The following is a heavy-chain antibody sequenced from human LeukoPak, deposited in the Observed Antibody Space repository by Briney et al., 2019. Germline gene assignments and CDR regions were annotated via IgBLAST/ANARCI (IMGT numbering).Heavy chain of an antibody. D-gene: IGHD7-27*01. V-gene: IGHV3-43*02. CDR1: GFTFDDYA. Sequence: GGSLRLSCAASGFTFDDYAMHWVRQAPGKGLEWVSLIRGDDGTTYYADSVKGRFTISRDNSKNTLYLQMNSLRAEDTAVYYCARGRTGDIDFWGQGTLVTVSS. J-gene: IGHJ4*02. CDR3: ARGRTGDIDF. CDR2: IRGDDGTT.